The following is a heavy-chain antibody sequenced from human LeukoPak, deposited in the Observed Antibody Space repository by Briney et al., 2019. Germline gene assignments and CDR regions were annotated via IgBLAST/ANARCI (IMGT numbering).Heavy chain of an antibody. J-gene: IGHJ1*01. D-gene: IGHD3-22*01. CDR3: ARDGGDYYDSSGYPFHH. V-gene: IGHV3-21*01. CDR2: ISTSSSYI. Sequence: RPGGSLRLSCAASGFIVSSTYMSWVRQAPGKGLEWVSSISTSSSYIYYADSVKGRFTISRDNAKKSLYLQMNSLRAGDTAVYYCARDGGDYYDSSGYPFHHWGQGTLVTVSS. CDR1: GFIVSSTY.